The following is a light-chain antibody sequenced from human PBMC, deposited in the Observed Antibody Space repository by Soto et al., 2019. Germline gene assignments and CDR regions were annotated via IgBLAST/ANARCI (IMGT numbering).Light chain of an antibody. Sequence: QSALNQPASVSGPPGQSITISCTGTSSDVGGYNYVSWYQQHPGKAPKLMIYEVSNRPSGVSNRFSGSKSGNTSSLTISGRHAEDAADYYCSSYTSSSTGVVGGGTKLTV. CDR3: SSYTSSSTGV. V-gene: IGLV2-14*01. CDR1: SSDVGGYNY. J-gene: IGLJ2*01. CDR2: EVS.